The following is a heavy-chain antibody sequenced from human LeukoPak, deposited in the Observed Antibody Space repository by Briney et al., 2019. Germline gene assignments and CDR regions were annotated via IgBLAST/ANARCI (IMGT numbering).Heavy chain of an antibody. D-gene: IGHD2-15*01. CDR2: ISYDGSNK. CDR1: GFTFSSYS. J-gene: IGHJ4*02. V-gene: IGHV3-30*18. Sequence: PGGSLRLSCAASGFTFSSYSMNWVRQAPGKGLEWVAVISYDGSNKYYADSVKGRFTISRDNSKNTLYLQMNSLRAEDTAVYYCAKDGGAIVVVARGPFDYWGQGTLVTVSS. CDR3: AKDGGAIVVVARGPFDY.